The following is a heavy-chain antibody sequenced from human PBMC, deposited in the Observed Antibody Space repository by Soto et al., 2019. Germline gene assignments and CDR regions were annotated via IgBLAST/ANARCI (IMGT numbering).Heavy chain of an antibody. V-gene: IGHV3-33*01. D-gene: IGHD3-22*01. J-gene: IGHJ6*02. Sequence: GGSLRLSCAASGFTFSSYGMHWVRQAPGKGLEWVAVIWYDGSNKYYADSVKGRFTISRDNSKNTLYLQMNSLRAEDTAVYYCARETYYDSSGYYWTRYYYYGVDVWGQGTTVTVSS. CDR1: GFTFSSYG. CDR2: IWYDGSNK. CDR3: ARETYYDSSGYYWTRYYYYGVDV.